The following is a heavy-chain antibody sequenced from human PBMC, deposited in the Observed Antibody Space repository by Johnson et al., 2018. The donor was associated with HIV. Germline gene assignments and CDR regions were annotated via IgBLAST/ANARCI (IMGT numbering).Heavy chain of an antibody. CDR2: IQSKTDGGAT. CDR3: STYTTLITMYVEIKGGAFDI. D-gene: IGHD3-16*01. V-gene: IGHV3-15*01. Sequence: MLLVESGGGLVQPGGSLRLSCAASGFTFTNAWMSWVRQAPGKGLEWIGRIQSKTDGGATDYAAPVKGRFTISRDDSKNTLYLQMNSLKTEDTAVYYCSTYTTLITMYVEIKGGAFDIWGQGTMVTVSS. CDR1: GFTFTNAW. J-gene: IGHJ3*02.